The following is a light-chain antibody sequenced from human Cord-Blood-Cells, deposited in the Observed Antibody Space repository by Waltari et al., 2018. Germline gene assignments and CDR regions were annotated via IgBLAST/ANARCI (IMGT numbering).Light chain of an antibody. CDR3: QQYGSSPLT. CDR1: QSVSSSY. V-gene: IGKV3-20*01. Sequence: EIVLTQSPGTLSLSPGERATLSCRASQSVSSSYLAWYQQKPGQAPRLLIYGASSRATAIPDRFSGSGSGTDFTLTISRLEPEDFAVYYCQQYGSSPLTFGGGPRWRSN. CDR2: GAS. J-gene: IGKJ4*01.